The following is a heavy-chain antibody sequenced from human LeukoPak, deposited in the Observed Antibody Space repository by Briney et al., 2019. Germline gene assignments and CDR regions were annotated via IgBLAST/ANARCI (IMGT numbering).Heavy chain of an antibody. D-gene: IGHD3-16*02. Sequence: SGPTLVKPTQTLTLTCTFSGFSLSTSGVGVGWIRQPPGKDLEWLALIYWDDDKRYSPALKSRLTITKDTSKSQVVLTMTNMDPVDTATYYCAHSLFPLRLGELSRRRIWFDPWGQGTLVTVSS. CDR2: IYWDDDK. CDR1: GFSLSTSGVG. CDR3: AHSLFPLRLGELSRRRIWFDP. J-gene: IGHJ5*02. V-gene: IGHV2-5*02.